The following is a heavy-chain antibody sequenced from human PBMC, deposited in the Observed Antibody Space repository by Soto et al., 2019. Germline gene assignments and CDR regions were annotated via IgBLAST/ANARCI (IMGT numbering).Heavy chain of an antibody. J-gene: IGHJ5*02. CDR3: ARWSVSGWPEPDNWFDP. D-gene: IGHD6-19*01. CDR1: GYTFTSYG. CDR2: ISAYNGNT. Sequence: ASVKVSCKASGYTFTSYGISWVRQAPGQGLEWMGWISAYNGNTNYAQKLQGRVTMTTDTSTSTAYMELRSLRSDDTAVYYCARWSVSGWPEPDNWFDPWGQGTLVTVSS. V-gene: IGHV1-18*04.